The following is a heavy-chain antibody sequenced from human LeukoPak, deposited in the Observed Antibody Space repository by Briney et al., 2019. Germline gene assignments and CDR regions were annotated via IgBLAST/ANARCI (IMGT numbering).Heavy chain of an antibody. CDR1: GFTFSKYW. CDR3: TRPYYYSSGSCPY. Sequence: GGSLRLSCAASGFTFSKYWMTWVRQAPGKGLEWVANINQGGSEKNYVDSVRGRFTISRDNAKNSLYLHMDSLRADDTALYFCTRPYYYSSGSCPYWGQGTLVTVSS. CDR2: INQGGSEK. J-gene: IGHJ4*02. V-gene: IGHV3-7*01. D-gene: IGHD3-10*01.